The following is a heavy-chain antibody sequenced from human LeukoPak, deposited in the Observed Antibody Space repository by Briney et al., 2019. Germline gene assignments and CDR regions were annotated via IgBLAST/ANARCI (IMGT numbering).Heavy chain of an antibody. CDR2: VSWNSGSI. Sequence: GGSLRLSCAASGFSFGDYAMHWGWRGPGDGLERVSGVSWNSGSIGYADSVKVRFTISRYNDKNSLYLQMNSLRAEDMALYYCAKAGVSPHDAFDIWGQGTMVTVSS. D-gene: IGHD4-23*01. CDR1: GFSFGDYA. J-gene: IGHJ3*02. V-gene: IGHV3-9*03. CDR3: AKAGVSPHDAFDI.